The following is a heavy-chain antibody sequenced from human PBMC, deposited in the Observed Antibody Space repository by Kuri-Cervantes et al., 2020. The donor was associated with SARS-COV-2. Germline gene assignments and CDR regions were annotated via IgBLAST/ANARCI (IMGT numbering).Heavy chain of an antibody. J-gene: IGHJ4*02. CDR3: VRDGDHWNFDY. V-gene: IGHV3-74*01. Sequence: GESLKICCAASGFTFNGHWIHWVRQAPGKGLVWVSRINPDGSYTNNADSVKGRFTLSRDNAKNMLFLQMNSLRAEDTAVYYCVRDGDHWNFDYWGQGTLVTVSS. CDR2: INPDGSYT. CDR1: GFTFNGHW. D-gene: IGHD1-1*01.